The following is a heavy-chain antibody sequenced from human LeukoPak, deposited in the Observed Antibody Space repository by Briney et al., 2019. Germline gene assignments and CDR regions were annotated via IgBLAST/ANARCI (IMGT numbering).Heavy chain of an antibody. CDR2: ISGSGGST. J-gene: IGHJ4*02. Sequence: PGGSLRLSCAASGFTFSSYAMSWVRQAPGKGLEWVSAISGSGGSTYYADSVKGRFTISRDNSKNTLYLQMNSLRAEDTAVYYCARDLRYYDSSGTFDYWGQGTLVTVSS. CDR3: ARDLRYYDSSGTFDY. CDR1: GFTFSSYA. V-gene: IGHV3-23*01. D-gene: IGHD3-22*01.